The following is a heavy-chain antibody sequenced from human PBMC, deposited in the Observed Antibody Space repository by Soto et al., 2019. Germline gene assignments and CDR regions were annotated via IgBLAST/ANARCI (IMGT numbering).Heavy chain of an antibody. J-gene: IGHJ3*02. V-gene: IGHV3-30*18. CDR3: AKEVRYYFDSRGVDAFDI. D-gene: IGHD3-22*01. CDR1: GFTFSSYG. Sequence: QVQLVESGGGVVQPGRSLRLSCAASGFTFSSYGMHWVRQAPGKGLEWVAVISYHGSDQYYADSVKGRYTISRDNSKNTVHLKMKRLRAEDTDVYYWAKEVRYYFDSRGVDAFDIWGQGTVVTVSS. CDR2: ISYHGSDQ.